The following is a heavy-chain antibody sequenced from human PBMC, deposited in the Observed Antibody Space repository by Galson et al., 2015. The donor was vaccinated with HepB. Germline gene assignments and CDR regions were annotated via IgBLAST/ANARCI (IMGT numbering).Heavy chain of an antibody. J-gene: IGHJ6*02. Sequence: SLRLSCAASGFTFSDYYMSWIRQAPGKGLEWVSYISSSSSYTNYADSVKGRFTISRDNAKNSLYLQMNSLRAEDTAAYYCAREPRRITMVRGVIFLGMDVWGQGTTVTVSS. D-gene: IGHD3-10*01. CDR2: ISSSSSYT. CDR3: AREPRRITMVRGVIFLGMDV. V-gene: IGHV3-11*05. CDR1: GFTFSDYY.